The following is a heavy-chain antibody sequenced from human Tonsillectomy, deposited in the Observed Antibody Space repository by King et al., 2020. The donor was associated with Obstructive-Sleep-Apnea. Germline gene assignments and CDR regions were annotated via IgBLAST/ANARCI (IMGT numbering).Heavy chain of an antibody. CDR1: GFTFSSYT. CDR2: ISTTSSHI. Sequence: VQLVESGGTLVKPGGSLTLSCAASGFTFSSYTMNWVRQAPGKGLEWVSRISTTSSHIYYADSVKGRFTISRDNAKNSLYLQVNSLRAEDTAVYYCAREPCGGDCFQIDFWGQGTLVTVSS. V-gene: IGHV3-21*01. D-gene: IGHD2-21*02. CDR3: AREPCGGDCFQIDF. J-gene: IGHJ4*02.